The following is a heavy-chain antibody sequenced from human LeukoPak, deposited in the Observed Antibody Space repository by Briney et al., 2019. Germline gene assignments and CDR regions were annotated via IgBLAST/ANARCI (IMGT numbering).Heavy chain of an antibody. J-gene: IGHJ4*02. V-gene: IGHV5-51*01. Sequence: GESLKISCEASGYTFTNYWIGWVRQMPGKGLEWMGIVYPGDSDTRYSPSFQGQVTISADRSISTAYLQWSSLKASDTAMYYCARQDYSGNPIFDYWGQGTLVTVSS. CDR1: GYTFTNYW. D-gene: IGHD4-23*01. CDR3: ARQDYSGNPIFDY. CDR2: VYPGDSDT.